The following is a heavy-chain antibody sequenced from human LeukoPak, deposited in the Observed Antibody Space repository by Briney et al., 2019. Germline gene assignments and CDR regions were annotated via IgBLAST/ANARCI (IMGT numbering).Heavy chain of an antibody. Sequence: PSETLSLTCTVSGDSFSSDSYYWSCIRQSAEKGLEWIGRIYTSGSTNYNPSLKSRVTMSVDTSKNQFSLKLSSVTAADTAVYYCARDIFSCSSTSCYTDYYYYMDVWGKGTTVTVSS. D-gene: IGHD2-2*02. V-gene: IGHV4-61*02. CDR1: GDSFSSDSYY. J-gene: IGHJ6*03. CDR2: IYTSGST. CDR3: ARDIFSCSSTSCYTDYYYYMDV.